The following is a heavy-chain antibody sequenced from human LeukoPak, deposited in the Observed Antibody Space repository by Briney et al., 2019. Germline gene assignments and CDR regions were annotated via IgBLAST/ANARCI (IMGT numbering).Heavy chain of an antibody. CDR2: ISGSRGIT. V-gene: IGHV3-23*01. Sequence: GGSLRLSCAASGFTFSGYAMSWVRQAPGKGLEWVSAISGSRGITYYADSVKGRFTISRDDSKNTVSLQMNSLRAEDTGVYYCARAPSEIGGYYPEYFRHWGQGTLVTVSS. CDR3: ARAPSEIGGYYPEYFRH. J-gene: IGHJ1*01. CDR1: GFTFSGYA. D-gene: IGHD3-22*01.